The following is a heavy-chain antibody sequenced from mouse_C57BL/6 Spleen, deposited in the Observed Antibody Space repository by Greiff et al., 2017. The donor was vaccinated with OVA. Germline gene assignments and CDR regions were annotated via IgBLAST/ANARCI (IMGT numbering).Heavy chain of an antibody. J-gene: IGHJ3*01. CDR3: ARADYGNSDFAY. CDR1: GYTFTSYW. CDR2: IDPSDSYT. V-gene: IGHV1-50*01. D-gene: IGHD2-1*01. Sequence: QVQLKQSGAELVKPGASVKLSCKASGYTFTSYWMQWVKQRPGQGLEWIGEIDPSDSYTNYNQKFKGKATLTVDTSSSTAYMQLSSLTSEDSAVYYCARADYGNSDFAYWGQGTLVTVSA.